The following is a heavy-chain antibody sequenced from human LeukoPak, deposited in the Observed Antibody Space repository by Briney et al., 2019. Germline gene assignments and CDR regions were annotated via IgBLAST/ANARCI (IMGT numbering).Heavy chain of an antibody. CDR1: GGSISSGGYY. CDR2: IYYSGST. D-gene: IGHD4-23*01. V-gene: IGHV4-61*08. CDR3: AREDYGGNSGI. Sequence: TSQTLSLTCTVSGGSISSGGYYWSWIRQHPGKGLEWIGYIYYSGSTNYNPSLKSRVTISVDTSKNQFSLKLSYVTAADTAVYYCAREDYGGNSGIWGQGTLVTVSS. J-gene: IGHJ4*02.